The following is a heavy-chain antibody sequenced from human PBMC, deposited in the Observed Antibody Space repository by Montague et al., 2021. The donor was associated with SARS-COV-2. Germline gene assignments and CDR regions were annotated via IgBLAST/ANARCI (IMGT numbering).Heavy chain of an antibody. CDR3: ARRGYSGYDYHLLVDY. J-gene: IGHJ4*02. Sequence: SETLSLTCNVSGGSINNYYWSWIRQSPGRGLEWIGYIYYTGSTTRNPSLDSRVTISLDTSRDLVSLGLRSLTAADTAVYYCARRGYSGYDYHLLVDYWGQGTLVTVSS. V-gene: IGHV4-59*01. CDR1: GGSINNYY. D-gene: IGHD5-12*01. CDR2: IYYTGST.